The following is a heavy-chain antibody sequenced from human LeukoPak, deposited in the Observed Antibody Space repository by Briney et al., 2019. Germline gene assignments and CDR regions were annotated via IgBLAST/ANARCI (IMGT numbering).Heavy chain of an antibody. CDR1: GYTFTSYD. J-gene: IGHJ5*02. Sequence: ASVKVSCKASGYTFTSYDINWVRQATRQGLEWMGWMNPNSGNTGYAQKFQGRVTMTRNTSISTAYMELSSLRSEDTAVYYCARVGYCSSTSCYNFDPWGQGTLVTVSS. CDR2: MNPNSGNT. V-gene: IGHV1-8*01. CDR3: ARVGYCSSTSCYNFDP. D-gene: IGHD2-2*02.